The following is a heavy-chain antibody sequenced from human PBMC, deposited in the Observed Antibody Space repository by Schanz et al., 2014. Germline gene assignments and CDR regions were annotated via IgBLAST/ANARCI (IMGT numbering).Heavy chain of an antibody. CDR3: ERFQSPHQPFDY. D-gene: IGHD2-2*01. CDR2: IKQDGSER. CDR1: GFTFSSYW. Sequence: EVQLVESGGGLVQPGGSLRLSCAASGFTFSSYWMSWVRQAPGKGLEWVANIKQDGSERYYVDSVKGRFTISRDNAKNSLYLQMTSLRAEDTAVYYCERFQSPHQPFDYWGQGTLVTVSS. V-gene: IGHV3-7*01. J-gene: IGHJ4*02.